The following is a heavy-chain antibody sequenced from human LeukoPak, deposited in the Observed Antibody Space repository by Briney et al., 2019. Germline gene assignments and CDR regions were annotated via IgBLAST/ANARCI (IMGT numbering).Heavy chain of an antibody. Sequence: SQTLSLTCAISGDSVSSNSATWTWIRQSPSRGLEWLGGTYFRSKWYNDSAGSVKSRISINPDTSKNQFSLQLSSVTPEDTAVYYCARGLLVGHPYYCAMDVWGQGTTVSVSS. CDR3: ARGLLVGHPYYCAMDV. CDR1: GDSVSSNSAT. V-gene: IGHV6-1*01. D-gene: IGHD2-8*02. CDR2: TYFRSKWYN. J-gene: IGHJ6*02.